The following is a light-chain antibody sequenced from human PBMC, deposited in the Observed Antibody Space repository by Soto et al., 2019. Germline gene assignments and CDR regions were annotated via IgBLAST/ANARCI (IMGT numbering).Light chain of an antibody. Sequence: ELVMTQSPATLSVSPGEGATLSCRASQDVGSLVAWYQQKPGQAPRLLIYRVSTRATDIAARFTGSGSGTDFTLSISSLQTEDFAVYYCQQYYHWPITFGPGTRLEIK. J-gene: IGKJ5*01. CDR1: QDVGSL. V-gene: IGKV3-15*01. CDR2: RVS. CDR3: QQYYHWPIT.